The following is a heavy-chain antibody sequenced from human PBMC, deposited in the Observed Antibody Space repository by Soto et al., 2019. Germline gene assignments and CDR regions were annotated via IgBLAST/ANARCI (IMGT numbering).Heavy chain of an antibody. CDR3: ARWLSDYYDSSGYYRSYGMDV. Sequence: PSETLSLTCTVSGGSISSGGYYWSWIRQHPGKGLEWIGYIYYSGSTYYNPSLKSRVTISVDTSKNQFSLKLSSVTAADTAVYYCARWLSDYYDSSGYYRSYGMDVWGQGTTATVSS. J-gene: IGHJ6*02. CDR2: IYYSGST. CDR1: GGSISSGGYY. D-gene: IGHD3-22*01. V-gene: IGHV4-31*03.